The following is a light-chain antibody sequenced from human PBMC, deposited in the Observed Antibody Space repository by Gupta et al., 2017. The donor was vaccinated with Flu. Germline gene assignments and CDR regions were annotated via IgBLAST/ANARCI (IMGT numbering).Light chain of an antibody. CDR1: NSNIGSNT. V-gene: IGLV1-44*01. CDR3: AAWDDSLNGHYV. CDR2: GNN. Sequence: QSVLAQPPSVSGTPGQRVTISCSGSNSNIGSNTVNWYQQVPGTAPKLLMYGNNQRPSGVPDRFSGSKSGTSASLAISGHQSEDEADYYCAAWDDSLNGHYVFGTGTKVTVL. J-gene: IGLJ1*01.